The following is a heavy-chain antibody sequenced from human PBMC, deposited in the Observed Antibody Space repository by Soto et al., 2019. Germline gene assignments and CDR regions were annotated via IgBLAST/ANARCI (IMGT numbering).Heavy chain of an antibody. D-gene: IGHD6-13*01. J-gene: IGHJ4*02. Sequence: GESLRPSCSVSGLTFTGYAMGCVRPAAVKGLEWVSGISGSGSSTDYADSVKGRFIISRDSSNNTVYLQMNSLTAEDTAMYYCAKSIIAAGTYHFDNRGQGALVTVSS. CDR1: GLTFTGYA. CDR3: AKSIIAAGTYHFDN. CDR2: ISGSGSST. V-gene: IGHV3-23*01.